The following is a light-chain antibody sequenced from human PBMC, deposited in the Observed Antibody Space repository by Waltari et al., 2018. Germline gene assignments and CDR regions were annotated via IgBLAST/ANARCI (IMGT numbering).Light chain of an antibody. CDR1: SSDIGAYNY. CDR3: ASYAGNNNYV. Sequence: QSALTQPPSASGSPGQSVTISCTGTSSDIGAYNYVSWYQMHPGKAPKRLIYEVSNGPSGVPDRFSGSKSGNTASLTVSGLQTEDEAEYFCASYAGNNNYVFGSGTKVTVL. CDR2: EVS. J-gene: IGLJ1*01. V-gene: IGLV2-8*01.